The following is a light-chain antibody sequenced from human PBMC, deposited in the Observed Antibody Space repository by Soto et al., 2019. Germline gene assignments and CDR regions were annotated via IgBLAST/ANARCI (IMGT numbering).Light chain of an antibody. V-gene: IGKV3-20*01. Sequence: EIVLTQSPGTLSLSPGERATLSCRSSQSVGSNYLGWYQQKPGQAPRLLIYGTSNRATGIPDRFSGSGSGTDFTLTIIRLEPEDFAVYYCQQYSNSPPWTFGQGTRVEIK. CDR2: GTS. CDR3: QQYSNSPPWT. J-gene: IGKJ1*01. CDR1: QSVGSNY.